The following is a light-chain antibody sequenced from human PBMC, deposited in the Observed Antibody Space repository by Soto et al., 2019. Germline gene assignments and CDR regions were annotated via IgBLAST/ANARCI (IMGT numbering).Light chain of an antibody. Sequence: EIVFTQSPGTLSLSPGERATLSCRASQSVSSSYLAWYQQKPGQAPRLLIYGASSRATGIPDRFSGSGSGTDFTLTIXRLEPEDFAVYYCQQYGVFTFGPGTKVDIK. CDR1: QSVSSSY. V-gene: IGKV3-20*01. J-gene: IGKJ3*01. CDR3: QQYGVFT. CDR2: GAS.